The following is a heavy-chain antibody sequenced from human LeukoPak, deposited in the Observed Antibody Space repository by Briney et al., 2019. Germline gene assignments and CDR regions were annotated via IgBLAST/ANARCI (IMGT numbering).Heavy chain of an antibody. Sequence: ASVKVSCKASGYTLPTYGVTWVRQAPGQGLEWMGWISAYNGNTNYAQKLQGRVTMTTNTSTSTAYLDLRSLTSDDTAVYYCARDWNYGGDSDAFDIWGQGTMVTVSS. CDR3: ARDWNYGGDSDAFDI. V-gene: IGHV1-18*01. CDR1: GYTLPTYG. D-gene: IGHD4-23*01. J-gene: IGHJ3*02. CDR2: ISAYNGNT.